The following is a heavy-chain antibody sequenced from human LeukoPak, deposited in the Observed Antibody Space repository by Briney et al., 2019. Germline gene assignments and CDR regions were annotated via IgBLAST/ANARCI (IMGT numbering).Heavy chain of an antibody. J-gene: IGHJ3*02. CDR3: ATDWVGYNWNLGAFDI. CDR2: FDPEDGET. CDR1: GYTLTELS. D-gene: IGHD1-20*01. Sequence: ASVKVSCKVSGYTLTELSMHWVRQAPGKGLEWMGGFDPEDGETIYAQKFQGRVTMTEDTSTDTAYMELSSLRSEDTAVYYCATDWVGYNWNLGAFDIWGQGTMVTVSS. V-gene: IGHV1-24*01.